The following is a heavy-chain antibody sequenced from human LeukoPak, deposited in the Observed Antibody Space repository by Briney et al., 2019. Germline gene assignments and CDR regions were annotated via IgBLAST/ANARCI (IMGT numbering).Heavy chain of an antibody. CDR1: GFAFSSYD. V-gene: IGHV3-13*01. Sequence: TGGSLRLSCAASGFAFSSYDMHWVRQVSGKGLEWVSAIGHAGDTYYADSVKGRFTISREDAKNYLFLQMNSLRAGDTAVYFCAALGDSIYWGQGTLVTVSS. D-gene: IGHD1-26*01. CDR3: AALGDSIY. J-gene: IGHJ4*02. CDR2: IGHAGDT.